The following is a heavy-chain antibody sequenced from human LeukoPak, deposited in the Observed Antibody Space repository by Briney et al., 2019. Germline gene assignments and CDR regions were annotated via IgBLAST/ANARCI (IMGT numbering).Heavy chain of an antibody. CDR1: GGTFSSYA. CDR2: IIPIFGTA. V-gene: IGHV1-69*13. CDR3: ARDMYGFGELFPAFDI. Sequence: ASVKVSCKASGGTFSSYAISWVRQAPGQGLEWMGGIIPIFGTANYAQKFQGRVTITADESTSTAYMELSSLRSEDTAVYYCARDMYGFGELFPAFDIWGQGTMVTVSS. D-gene: IGHD3-10*01. J-gene: IGHJ3*02.